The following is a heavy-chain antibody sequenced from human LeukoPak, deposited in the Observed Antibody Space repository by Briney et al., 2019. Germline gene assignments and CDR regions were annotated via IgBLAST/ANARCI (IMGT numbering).Heavy chain of an antibody. Sequence: GGSVRLSCAVSGFNFDDYAIHWVRQGPGKGLEWVAGISANGGFIRYGESVKGRFTISRDNPRNSVFLQMNFLRAEDMAMYFCTKEVQRWHSYFYRPSYALEIWGQGTMVSVSS. J-gene: IGHJ3*02. V-gene: IGHV3-9*03. CDR1: GFNFDDYA. D-gene: IGHD3-22*01. CDR2: ISANGGFI. CDR3: TKEVQRWHSYFYRPSYALEI.